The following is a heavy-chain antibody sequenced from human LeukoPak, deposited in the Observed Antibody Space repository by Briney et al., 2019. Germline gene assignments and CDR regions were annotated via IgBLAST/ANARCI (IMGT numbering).Heavy chain of an antibody. CDR2: INQDGGTT. Sequence: GGSLRLSCAASGFTFSSLWMSWVRQAPGRGPEWVANINQDGGTTYYVASVKGRFTISRDNTKNSLSLQMSSLRAEDTAVYYCTKDRQGPNQYHMDVWGKGTTVTVSS. CDR3: TKDRQGPNQYHMDV. CDR1: GFTFSSLW. J-gene: IGHJ6*03. V-gene: IGHV3-7*01.